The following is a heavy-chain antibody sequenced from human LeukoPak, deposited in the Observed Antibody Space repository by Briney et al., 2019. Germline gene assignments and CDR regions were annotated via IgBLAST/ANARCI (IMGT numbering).Heavy chain of an antibody. CDR3: ARDRYGDGFAHFDY. D-gene: IGHD5-24*01. Sequence: GASVKVSCTSSGYTFTAYAMYWVRQAPGQGLEWMGWITPSGGANYAQKFQGRVTMTRDTSISTAYMDLSRLTSDDTAVYYCARDRYGDGFAHFDYWGQGTLVTVSS. CDR1: GYTFTAYA. J-gene: IGHJ4*02. V-gene: IGHV1-2*02. CDR2: ITPSGGA.